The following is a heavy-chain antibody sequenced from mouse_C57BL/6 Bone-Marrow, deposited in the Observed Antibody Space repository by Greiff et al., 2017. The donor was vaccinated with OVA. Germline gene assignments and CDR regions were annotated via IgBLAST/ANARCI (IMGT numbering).Heavy chain of an antibody. Sequence: VQLQQPGAELVKPGASVKLSCKASGYTFTSYWMQWVKQRPGQGLEWIGEIDPTDSYTNYNQKFKGKATLTVDTSSSTAYMQLSSLTSEDSAVYYCARVRGGYYWGQGTTLTVSS. J-gene: IGHJ2*01. CDR3: ARVRGGYY. CDR2: IDPTDSYT. CDR1: GYTFTSYW. V-gene: IGHV1-50*01.